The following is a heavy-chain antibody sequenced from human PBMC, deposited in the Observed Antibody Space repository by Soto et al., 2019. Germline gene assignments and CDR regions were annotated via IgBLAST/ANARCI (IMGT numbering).Heavy chain of an antibody. D-gene: IGHD6-25*01. CDR2: MNPNSCKT. CDR3: ARERTGTPDY. Sequence: QVQLVQSGAEVKKPGASVKVSCKASGYTFTSYDINWVRQATGQGLEWMGWMNPNSCKTGYAQKFQDKGTMTRNTSISTAYMDLSSLRSEDTAVYYRARERTGTPDYWGQGTLVTVSS. CDR1: GYTFTSYD. V-gene: IGHV1-8*01. J-gene: IGHJ4*02.